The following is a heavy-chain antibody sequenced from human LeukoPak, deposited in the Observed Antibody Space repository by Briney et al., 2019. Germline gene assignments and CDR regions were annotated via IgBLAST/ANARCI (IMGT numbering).Heavy chain of an antibody. CDR1: GFTFNTYA. V-gene: IGHV3-23*01. Sequence: PGGSLRLSCAASGFTFNTYAMSWVRQAPGKGLEWVSGISASGGSTYYADSVKGRFTISRDNSKNTLYLQMNSLRVEDTAVYNCAQDSNYRTPNHYWGQGTLVTVSS. CDR2: ISASGGST. J-gene: IGHJ4*02. D-gene: IGHD1-7*01. CDR3: AQDSNYRTPNHY.